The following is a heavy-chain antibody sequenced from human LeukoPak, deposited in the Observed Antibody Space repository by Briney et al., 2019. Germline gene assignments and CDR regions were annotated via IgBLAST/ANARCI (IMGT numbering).Heavy chain of an antibody. CDR2: TNHSGST. D-gene: IGHD3-3*01. Sequence: PSETLSLTCAVYGGSFSGYYWSWIRQPPGKGLEWIGETNHSGSTNYNPSLKSRVTISVDTSKNQFSLKLSSVTAADTAVYYCARGRFALRFDPWGQGTLVTVSS. CDR1: GGSFSGYY. V-gene: IGHV4-34*01. CDR3: ARGRFALRFDP. J-gene: IGHJ5*02.